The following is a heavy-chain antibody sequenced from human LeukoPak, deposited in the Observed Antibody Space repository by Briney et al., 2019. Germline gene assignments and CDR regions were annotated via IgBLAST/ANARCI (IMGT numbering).Heavy chain of an antibody. CDR1: GDSLTSHF. CDR2: VFHSGTT. V-gene: IGHV4-59*08. D-gene: IGHD5-24*01. Sequence: SETLSLTCNVSGDSLTSHFWSWIRQTPGKGLEWIGYVFHSGTTNYSPSLKSRVTISLDTSTKQFHLRLASVTAADTAVYYCARRMATVTDAFDIWGRGTMVSVSS. CDR3: ARRMATVTDAFDI. J-gene: IGHJ3*02.